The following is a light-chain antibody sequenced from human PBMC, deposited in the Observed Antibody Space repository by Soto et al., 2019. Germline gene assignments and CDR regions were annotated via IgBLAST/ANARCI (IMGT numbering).Light chain of an antibody. V-gene: IGLV2-14*01. CDR3: SSYTSTRTYV. CDR2: EVI. J-gene: IGLJ1*01. CDR1: SSDVGGYNY. Sequence: QSALTQPASVSGSPGQSITISCTGTSSDVGGYNYVSWFQQHPGKAPKLMIYEVINRPSGVSNRFSGSKSGNTASLTISGLRPEDEADYYCSSYTSTRTYVFGTGTKLTVL.